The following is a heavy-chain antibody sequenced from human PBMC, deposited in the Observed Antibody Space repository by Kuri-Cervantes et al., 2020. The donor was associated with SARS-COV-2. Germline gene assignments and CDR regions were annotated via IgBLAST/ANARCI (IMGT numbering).Heavy chain of an antibody. V-gene: IGHV3-30*07. CDR3: AKAMTTVKTRSNDY. CDR1: GFSFSSYT. J-gene: IGHJ4*02. D-gene: IGHD4-17*01. Sequence: GESLKISCTASGFSFSSYTMHWVRQAPGKGLEWVAVISYDGSNKYYADSVKGRFTISRDNSKNTLYLQMNSLRAEDTAVYYCAKAMTTVKTRSNDYWGQGTLVTVSS. CDR2: ISYDGSNK.